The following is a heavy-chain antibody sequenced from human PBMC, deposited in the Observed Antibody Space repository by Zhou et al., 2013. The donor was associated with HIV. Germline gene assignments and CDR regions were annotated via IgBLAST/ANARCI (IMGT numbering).Heavy chain of an antibody. V-gene: IGHV3-21*03. CDR1: DFTFSTYS. CDR3: ARGLTSYYDISAYNPPAHDAFDI. CDR2: ISGSSNFI. J-gene: IGHJ3*02. Sequence: EVQLVESGGGLVKPGGSLRLSCVASDFTFSTYSMNWVRQAPGKGLEWVSLISGSSNFIYYTDSVKGRFTVSRDNAKNSLYLHMNSLRAEDTAVYYCARGLTSYYDISAYNPPAHDAFDIWAKGQWSPSLQ. D-gene: IGHD3-22*01.